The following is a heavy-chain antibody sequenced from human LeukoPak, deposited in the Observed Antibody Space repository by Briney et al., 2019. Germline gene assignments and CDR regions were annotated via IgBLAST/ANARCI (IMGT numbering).Heavy chain of an antibody. CDR3: ARQSDVGATGYYYGMDV. CDR1: GYSFTSYW. CDR2: IYPGDSDT. Sequence: GESLKISCKGSGYSFTSYWIGWVRQMPGKGLEWMGIIYPGDSDTRYSPSFQGQVTISADKSISTAYLQWSSLKASDTAMYYCARQSDVGATGYYYGMDVWGQGTTVTVSS. J-gene: IGHJ6*02. V-gene: IGHV5-51*01. D-gene: IGHD1-26*01.